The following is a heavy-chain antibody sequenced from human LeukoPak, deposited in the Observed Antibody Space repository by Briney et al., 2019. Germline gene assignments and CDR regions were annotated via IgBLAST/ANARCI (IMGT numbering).Heavy chain of an antibody. D-gene: IGHD2/OR15-2a*01. CDR1: GNYW. CDR3: VSFYETY. Sequence: GGSLRLSCAASGNYWMHWVRQVPGKGLVWVSHINSDGSWTSYADSVKGRFTISKDNAKNTVYLQMNSLRAEDTAVYYCVSFYETYWGWGTLVTVSS. J-gene: IGHJ4*02. CDR2: INSDGSWT. V-gene: IGHV3-74*01.